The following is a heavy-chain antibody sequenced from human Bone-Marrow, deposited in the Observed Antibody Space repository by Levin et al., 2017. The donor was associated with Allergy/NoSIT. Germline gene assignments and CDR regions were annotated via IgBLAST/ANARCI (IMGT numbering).Heavy chain of an antibody. J-gene: IGHJ6*02. V-gene: IGHV3-21*01. Sequence: GGSLRLSCAASGFTFSSYSMNWVRQAPGKGLEWVSSISSSSSYIYYADSVKGRFTISRDNAKNSLYLQMNSLRAEDTAVYYCAREDDFWSGTRAYYYGMDVWGQGTTVTVSS. D-gene: IGHD3-3*01. CDR3: AREDDFWSGTRAYYYGMDV. CDR1: GFTFSSYS. CDR2: ISSSSSYI.